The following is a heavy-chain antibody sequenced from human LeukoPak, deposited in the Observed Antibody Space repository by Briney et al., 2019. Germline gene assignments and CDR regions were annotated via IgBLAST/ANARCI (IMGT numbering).Heavy chain of an antibody. CDR3: ARDRGDCSGGSCCSDYFGY. D-gene: IGHD2-15*01. V-gene: IGHV3-33*01. CDR2: IWYDASNQ. J-gene: IGHJ4*02. Sequence: GGSLRLSCAASGFDFRSYGMHWVRQAPGKGPEWVAIIWYDASNQYYADSVKGRFTISRDNSKNTLYLQLSSLRAEDTAVYYCARDRGDCSGGSCCSDYFGYWGQGTLVTVSS. CDR1: GFDFRSYG.